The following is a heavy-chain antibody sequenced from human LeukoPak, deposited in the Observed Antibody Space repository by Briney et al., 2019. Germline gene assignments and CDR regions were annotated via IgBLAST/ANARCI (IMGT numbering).Heavy chain of an antibody. D-gene: IGHD4-17*01. CDR3: ARGHGDSLADDY. CDR1: GGSISSSNW. CDR2: IYHSGST. J-gene: IGHJ4*02. Sequence: SETLSLTCAVSGGSISSSNWWSWIRQPPGKGLEWIGEIYHSGSTNYNPSLKSRVTISVDKSKTQFSLKLSSVTAADTAVYYCARGHGDSLADDYWGQGTLVTVSS. V-gene: IGHV4-4*02.